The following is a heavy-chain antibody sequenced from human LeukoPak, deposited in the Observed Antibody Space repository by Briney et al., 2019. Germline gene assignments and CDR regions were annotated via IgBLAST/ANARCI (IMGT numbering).Heavy chain of an antibody. V-gene: IGHV4-39*07. CDR3: ARDKYYYGSGSYFSYFDY. J-gene: IGHJ4*02. CDR1: GGSISSSSYY. CDR2: IYYSGST. Sequence: SETLSLTCTVSGGSISSSSYYWGWIRQPPGKGLEWIGSIYYSGSTYYNPSLKSRVTISVDTSKNQFSLKLSSVTAADTAVYYCARDKYYYGSGSYFSYFDYWGQGTLVTVSS. D-gene: IGHD3-10*01.